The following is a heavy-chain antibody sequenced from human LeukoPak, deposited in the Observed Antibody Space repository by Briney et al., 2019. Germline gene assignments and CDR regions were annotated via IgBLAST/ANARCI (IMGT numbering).Heavy chain of an antibody. D-gene: IGHD6-19*01. J-gene: IGHJ3*02. CDR2: ITYSGST. CDR3: VRPRTSGWSLNAFDI. Sequence: SETLSLTSTVPGDSITRANYCWGWIRQPPRNGLEWLRSITYSGSTYYNPSLKSRVTVSVDMSKNQFSLKLRSVTAADTAVYYCVRPRTSGWSLNAFDIWGQGTMVTVSS. V-gene: IGHV4-39*01. CDR1: GDSITRANYC.